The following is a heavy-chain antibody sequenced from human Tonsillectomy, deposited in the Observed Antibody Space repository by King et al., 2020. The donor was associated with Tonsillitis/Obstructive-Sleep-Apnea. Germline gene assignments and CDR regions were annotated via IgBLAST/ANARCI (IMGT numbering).Heavy chain of an antibody. CDR2: RLYDGSNE. J-gene: IGHJ4*02. CDR3: VGGLLDNIAATNY. V-gene: IGHV3-30*01. CDR1: GFTSSSYA. D-gene: IGHD6-13*01. Sequence: VQLVESGGGVVQPGRSLRLSCAASGFTSSSYAMHWVRQAPGKGLEWVAVRLYDGSNENYADSVKGRFTISRDNSKNTLYLQMNSLRAEDTAVYYCVGGLLDNIAATNYCGQGTLVTVSS.